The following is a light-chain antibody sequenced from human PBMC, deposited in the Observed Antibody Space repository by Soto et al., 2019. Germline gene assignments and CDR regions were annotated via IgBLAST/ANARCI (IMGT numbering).Light chain of an antibody. Sequence: QSVLTQPASVSGSPGQSITISCTGTSRDVGSYNLVSWYQQHPGNAPKLIIYEGTKRPSGVSYRFSGSKSGNTASLTISGLQEEDEGDYHCCSFAGSSTSVFGTGTKVTVL. CDR2: EGT. J-gene: IGLJ1*01. CDR3: CSFAGSSTSV. CDR1: SRDVGSYNL. V-gene: IGLV2-23*01.